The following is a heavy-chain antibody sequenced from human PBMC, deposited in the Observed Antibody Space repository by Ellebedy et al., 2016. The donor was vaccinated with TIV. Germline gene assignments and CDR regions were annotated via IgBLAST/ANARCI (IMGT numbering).Heavy chain of an antibody. Sequence: GESLKISCAASGLPLSTSAMDWVRQAPGKGLEWVAFIQTNGIDKNYADSVKGRFTISRDTSRNTLYLQMNSLRAEDTAVYYCARCRGSGWYGDQWGQGTLVTVSS. CDR3: ARCRGSGWYGDQ. V-gene: IGHV3-33*07. J-gene: IGHJ4*02. D-gene: IGHD6-19*01. CDR2: IQTNGIDK. CDR1: GLPLSTSA.